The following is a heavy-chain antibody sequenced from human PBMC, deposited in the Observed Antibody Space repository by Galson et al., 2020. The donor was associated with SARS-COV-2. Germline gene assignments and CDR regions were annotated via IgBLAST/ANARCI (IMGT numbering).Heavy chain of an antibody. V-gene: IGHV3-30*01. J-gene: IGHJ3*02. CDR3: AREAADCHDNRCRSLNAFDI. CDR1: GFTFSKYA. Sequence: GGSLRLSCAASGFTFSKYAMHWVRQTPGKGLEWVAAIAYDVTYKFYGDSVKGRFTISRDNSKNTLLLHMNSLRGDDTATYYCAREAADCHDNRCRSLNAFDIWGQGTMVTVSS. CDR2: IAYDVTYK. D-gene: IGHD2-21*01.